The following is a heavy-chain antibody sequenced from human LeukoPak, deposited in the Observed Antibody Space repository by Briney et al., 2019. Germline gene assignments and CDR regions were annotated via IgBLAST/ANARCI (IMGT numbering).Heavy chain of an antibody. D-gene: IGHD6-6*01. V-gene: IGHV1-2*02. CDR3: ASYSSSAVGDAFDI. CDR2: INPNSGGT. CDR1: GGTFSSYA. Sequence: GSSVKVSCKASGGTFSSYAISWVRQAPGQGLEWMGWINPNSGGTNYAQKFQGRVTMTRDTSISTAYMELSRLRSDDTAVYYCASYSSSAVGDAFDIWGQGTMVTVSS. J-gene: IGHJ3*02.